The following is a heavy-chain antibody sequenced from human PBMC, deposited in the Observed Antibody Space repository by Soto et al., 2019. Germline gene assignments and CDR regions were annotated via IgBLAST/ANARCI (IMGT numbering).Heavy chain of an antibody. CDR2: INHSGST. CDR1: GGSFSGYY. V-gene: IGHV4-34*01. CDR3: ARGGDAAMVPYYYYDGMDV. Sequence: QVQLQQWGAGLLKPSETLSLTCAVYGGSFSGYYWSWIRQPPGKGLEWSGEINHSGSTNYNPSLKSRVTISVDTSKHQFSLKLSSVTDADTAVYYCARGGDAAMVPYYYYDGMDVWGQGTTVTVSS. D-gene: IGHD5-18*01. J-gene: IGHJ6*02.